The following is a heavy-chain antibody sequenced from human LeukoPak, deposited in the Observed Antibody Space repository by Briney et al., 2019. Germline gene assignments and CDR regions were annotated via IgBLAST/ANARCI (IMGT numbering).Heavy chain of an antibody. V-gene: IGHV3-66*01. J-gene: IGHJ1*01. D-gene: IGHD2-2*01. CDR2: IYSGGST. CDR3: AGSSAIDAEYFQH. Sequence: GGSLRLSCAASGFTVSSNYMSWVRQAPGKGLEWVSVIYSGGSTYYADSVKGRFTISRDNSKNTLYLQMNSLRAEDTAVYYCAGSSAIDAEYFQHWGQGTLVTVSS. CDR1: GFTVSSNY.